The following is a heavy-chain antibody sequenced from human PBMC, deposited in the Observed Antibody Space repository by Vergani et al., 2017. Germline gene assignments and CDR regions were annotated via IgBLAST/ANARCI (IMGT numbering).Heavy chain of an antibody. CDR3: ARGRFGGWRPFDY. CDR2: INPNSGGT. V-gene: IGHV1-2*02. CDR1: GGTFSSYA. J-gene: IGHJ4*02. Sequence: QVQLVQSGAEVKKPGSSVKVSCKASGGTFSSYAISWVRQAPGQGLEWMGWINPNSGGTNYAQKFQGRVTMTRDTSISTAYMELSRLRSDDTAVYYCARGRFGGWRPFDYWGQGTLVTVSS. D-gene: IGHD3-16*01.